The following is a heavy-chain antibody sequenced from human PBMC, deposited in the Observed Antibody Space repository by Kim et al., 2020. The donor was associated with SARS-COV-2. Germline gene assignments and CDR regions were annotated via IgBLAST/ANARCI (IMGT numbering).Heavy chain of an antibody. Sequence: GGSLRLSCAASGFTFSSNSMSWVRQAPRKGLEWVSVIYSSSSSNYYDDATISRSITIRENTKNLQHQLNSIRGADAAAYYYSAKRDPKWCFDS. CDR1: GFTFSSNS. CDR2: IYSSSSSN. J-gene: IGHJ5*01. D-gene: IGHD2-8*01. CDR3: SAKRDPKWCFDS. V-gene: IGHV3-21*01.